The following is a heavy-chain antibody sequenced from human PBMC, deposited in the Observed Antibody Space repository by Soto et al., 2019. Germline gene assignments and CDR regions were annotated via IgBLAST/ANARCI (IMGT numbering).Heavy chain of an antibody. CDR3: ARGRYGDY. D-gene: IGHD1-1*01. V-gene: IGHV1-18*01. CDR1: GYAFTTYV. J-gene: IGHJ4*02. Sequence: QVHLVQSGAEVKKPGASVKVSCQGSGYAFTTYVITWVRQAPGQGLEWMGWVSAHNGNTNYAQKLQGRVTVTRHTSTSTAYMALRSLRYDDTAVNSCARGRYGDYWGQGALVTVSS. CDR2: VSAHNGNT.